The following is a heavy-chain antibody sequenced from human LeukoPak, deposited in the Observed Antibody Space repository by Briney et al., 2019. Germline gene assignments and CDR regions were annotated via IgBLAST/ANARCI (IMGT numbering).Heavy chain of an antibody. CDR3: ARDDGYDSRFDY. J-gene: IGHJ4*02. CDR2: IHASGST. CDR1: GGSISSYY. D-gene: IGHD5-12*01. Sequence: PSETLSLTCTVSGGSISSYYWSWIRQPAGKGLERIGRIHASGSTVYNPSLMSRVTMSVDTSKSQFSLKLTSVTAADTAVYYCARDDGYDSRFDYWGQGTLLTVSS. V-gene: IGHV4-4*07.